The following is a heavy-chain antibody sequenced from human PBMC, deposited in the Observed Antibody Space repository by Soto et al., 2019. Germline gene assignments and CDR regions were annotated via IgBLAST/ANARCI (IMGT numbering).Heavy chain of an antibody. D-gene: IGHD3-3*01. CDR1: GFTFSSYS. Sequence: GGSLRLSCAASGFTFSSYSMNWVRQAPGKGLEWVSSISSSSSYIYYADSVKGRFTISRDNAKNSLYLQMNSLRAEDTAVYYCARDMGWSGYPRYGMDVWGQGTTVTVSS. CDR3: ARDMGWSGYPRYGMDV. J-gene: IGHJ6*02. V-gene: IGHV3-21*01. CDR2: ISSSSSYI.